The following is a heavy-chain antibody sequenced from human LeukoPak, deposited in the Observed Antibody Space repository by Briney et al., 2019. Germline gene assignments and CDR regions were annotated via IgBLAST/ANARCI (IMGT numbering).Heavy chain of an antibody. CDR3: ARQTGGARDYVWGSYRIRFVDY. D-gene: IGHD3-16*02. CDR1: GVSLSSSSYY. V-gene: IGHV4-39*01. J-gene: IGHJ4*02. CDR2: IFFNGSP. Sequence: SQTLSLTCTVSGVSLSSSSYYWGWIRPPPGNGLEWVGSIFFNGSPYYNPAHKPRVTISVDTSKNQFSLKLSSVTAADTAVYYCARQTGGARDYVWGSYRIRFVDYWGQGTLVTVSS.